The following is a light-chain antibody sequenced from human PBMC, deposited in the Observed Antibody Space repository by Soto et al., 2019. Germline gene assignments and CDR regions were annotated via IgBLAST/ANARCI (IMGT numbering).Light chain of an antibody. J-gene: IGKJ2*01. Sequence: EIVMTQSPATLSVSPGERATLSCMASQSVSSNLAWYQQKPGQAPRLLIYGASTRATGIPARFSGSGSGTEFTLTISSLQSEDFEVYYCQQYNNWPPAFGQGTKLEIK. CDR2: GAS. CDR1: QSVSSN. CDR3: QQYNNWPPA. V-gene: IGKV3-15*01.